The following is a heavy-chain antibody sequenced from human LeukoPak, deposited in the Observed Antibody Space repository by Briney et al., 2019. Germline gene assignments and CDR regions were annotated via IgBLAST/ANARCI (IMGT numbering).Heavy chain of an antibody. J-gene: IGHJ4*02. CDR1: GYSISSGYY. CDR2: IYHSGST. CDR3: ARYGVDRDYDY. V-gene: IGHV4-38-2*01. Sequence: SETLSLTCAVSGYSISSGYYWGWIRQPPGKGLDWIGSIYHSGSTYYNPSLKSRVTISVDTSKNQFSLKLSSVTAADTAVYYCARYGVDRDYDYWGQGTLVTVSS. D-gene: IGHD3-3*01.